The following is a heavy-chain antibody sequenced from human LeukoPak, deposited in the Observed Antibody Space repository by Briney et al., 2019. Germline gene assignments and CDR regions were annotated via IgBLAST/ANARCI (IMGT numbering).Heavy chain of an antibody. V-gene: IGHV4-59*01. J-gene: IGHJ4*02. CDR1: GGSISSYY. CDR3: ARDRDLTGGFDY. D-gene: IGHD7-27*01. CDR2: IYYSGST. Sequence: SETLSLTCTVSGGSISSYYWSWIRQPPGKGLEWIGYIYYSGSTNYTPSLKSRVTISVDTSKNQFSLKLSSVTAADTAVYYCARDRDLTGGFDYWGQGTLVTVSS.